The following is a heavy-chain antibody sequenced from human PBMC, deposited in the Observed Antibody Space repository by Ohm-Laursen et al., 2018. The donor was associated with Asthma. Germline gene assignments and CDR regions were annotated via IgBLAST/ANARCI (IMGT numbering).Heavy chain of an antibody. J-gene: IGHJ4*02. Sequence: SLRLSCAAAGFTFSSYGMHWVRQAPGKGLEWVAVISYDGSNKYYADSVKGRFTISRDNSKNTLYLQMNSLRAEDTAVYYCAKGPGIAVDYYFDYWGQGTLVTVSS. D-gene: IGHD6-19*01. CDR1: GFTFSSYG. CDR2: ISYDGSNK. CDR3: AKGPGIAVDYYFDY. V-gene: IGHV3-30*18.